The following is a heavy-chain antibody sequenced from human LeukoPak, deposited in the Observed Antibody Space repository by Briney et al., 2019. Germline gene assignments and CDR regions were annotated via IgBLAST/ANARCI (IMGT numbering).Heavy chain of an antibody. CDR3: ARDAGGRTQREGWFDP. D-gene: IGHD1-26*01. V-gene: IGHV3-7*01. Sequence: PGGSLRLSCAASGFSFSSHWMSWVRQAPGKGLEWVANINQDGSEKQYVDSVKGRFTISRDNAKNSLYLQMNSLRVEDTAVYYCARDAGGRTQREGWFDPWGQGTLVTVSS. J-gene: IGHJ5*02. CDR1: GFSFSSHW. CDR2: INQDGSEK.